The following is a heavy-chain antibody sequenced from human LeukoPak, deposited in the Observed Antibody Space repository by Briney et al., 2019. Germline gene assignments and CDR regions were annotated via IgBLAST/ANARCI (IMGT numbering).Heavy chain of an antibody. CDR3: ASSTQLGPSFFDF. CDR2: IFYSGST. J-gene: IGHJ4*02. V-gene: IGHV4-61*01. D-gene: IGHD2-2*01. CDR1: GGSVSSGNYY. Sequence: SETLSLTCTVSGGSVSSGNYYWSWIRQPPGKELEWIGYIFYSGSTNYNPPLKSRVTISVDTSKNQFSLNLSSVTVADTAVYYCASSTQLGPSFFDFWGRGTLVTVSS.